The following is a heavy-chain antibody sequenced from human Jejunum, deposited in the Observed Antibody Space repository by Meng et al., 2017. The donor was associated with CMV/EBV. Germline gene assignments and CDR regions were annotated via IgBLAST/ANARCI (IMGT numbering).Heavy chain of an antibody. CDR3: AKDRGVPYYDVLTGYSYFDY. CDR1: TYG. CDR2: IHSDTHNA. V-gene: IGHV3-30*02. J-gene: IGHJ4*02. Sequence: TYGMPWVRQAPGKGLEWVAFIHSDTHNAYYVDSVKGRFTISRDNSKNTLYLQMNSLKTEDTAVYYCAKDRGVPYYDVLTGYSYFDYWGQGTLVTVSS. D-gene: IGHD3-9*01.